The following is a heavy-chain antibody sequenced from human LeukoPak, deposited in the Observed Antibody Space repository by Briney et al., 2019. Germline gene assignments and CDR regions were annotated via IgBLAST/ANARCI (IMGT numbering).Heavy chain of an antibody. V-gene: IGHV4-59*01. CDR1: GGSISSYY. CDR3: ARDSRSGVDWFDP. CDR2: IYYSGST. J-gene: IGHJ5*02. Sequence: SETLSLTCTVSGGSISSYYWSWIRQPPGKGLEWIGYIYYSGSTNYDPSLKSRVTISVDTSKNQFSLKLSSVTAADTAVYYCARDSRSGVDWFDPWGQGTLVTVSS. D-gene: IGHD3-10*01.